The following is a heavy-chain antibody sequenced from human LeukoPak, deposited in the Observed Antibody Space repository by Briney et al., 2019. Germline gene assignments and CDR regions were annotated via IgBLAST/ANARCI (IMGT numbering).Heavy chain of an antibody. Sequence: GGSLRLSCAASGFTFGSYAMSWVRQAPGKGLEWVSAISGSGGSTYYADSVKGRFTISRDNSKNTLYLQMNSLRAEDTAVYYCAKRLRSVHAFDIWGQGTMVTVSS. J-gene: IGHJ3*02. CDR1: GFTFGSYA. CDR3: AKRLRSVHAFDI. V-gene: IGHV3-23*01. CDR2: ISGSGGST. D-gene: IGHD4-17*01.